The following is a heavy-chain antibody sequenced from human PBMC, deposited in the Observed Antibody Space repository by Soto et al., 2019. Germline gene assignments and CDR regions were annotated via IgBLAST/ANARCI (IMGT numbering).Heavy chain of an antibody. Sequence: ASVKVSCKVSGYTLTELSMHWVRQAPGKGLEWMGGFDPEDGETIYAQKFQGRVTMTEDTSTDKAYMELSSLRSEDTAVYYCATHPVRGVITLQMDVWGQGTTVTVSS. CDR2: FDPEDGET. V-gene: IGHV1-24*01. CDR3: ATHPVRGVITLQMDV. CDR1: GYTLTELS. D-gene: IGHD3-10*01. J-gene: IGHJ6*02.